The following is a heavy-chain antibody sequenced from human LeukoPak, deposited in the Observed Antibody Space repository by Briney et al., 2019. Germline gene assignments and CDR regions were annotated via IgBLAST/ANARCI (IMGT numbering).Heavy chain of an antibody. CDR3: AKYPPVTMVRGVIMGYFDY. CDR1: GVTFSSYA. D-gene: IGHD3-10*01. CDR2: ISGSGGST. V-gene: IGHV3-23*01. J-gene: IGHJ4*02. Sequence: GGSLRLSGAASGVTFSSYAMSWVRQAPGKGLEWVSAISGSGGSTYYADSVKGRFTISRDNSKNTLYLQMNSLRAEDTAVYYCAKYPPVTMVRGVIMGYFDYWGQGTLDTVSS.